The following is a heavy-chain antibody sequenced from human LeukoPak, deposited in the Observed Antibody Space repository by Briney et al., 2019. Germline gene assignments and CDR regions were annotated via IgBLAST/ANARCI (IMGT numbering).Heavy chain of an antibody. D-gene: IGHD1-1*01. CDR3: ARYTTGDFDY. Sequence: LGESLKISCKGSEYRFTSYWISWVRQMPGKGLEWMGRIDPSDSYTIYSPSFQGHVTISADKSISTAYLQWSSLKASDTAMYYCARYTTGDFDYWGQGTLVTVSS. CDR1: EYRFTSYW. V-gene: IGHV5-10-1*01. J-gene: IGHJ4*02. CDR2: IDPSDSYT.